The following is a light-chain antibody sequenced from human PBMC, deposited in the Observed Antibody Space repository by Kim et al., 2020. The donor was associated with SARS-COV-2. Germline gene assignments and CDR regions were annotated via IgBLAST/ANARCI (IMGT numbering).Light chain of an antibody. V-gene: IGKV3-15*01. J-gene: IGKJ1*01. CDR3: QQYIDWRVT. CDR2: DAS. CDR1: QTVSTY. Sequence: EVVLTQSPATLSVSPGERATLSCRASQTVSTYLAWYQQKPGQAPRLLIYDASSRATGIPDRFSGSGSGTEFTLTISSLQSEDLALYYCQQYIDWRVTFGQGTKVDIK.